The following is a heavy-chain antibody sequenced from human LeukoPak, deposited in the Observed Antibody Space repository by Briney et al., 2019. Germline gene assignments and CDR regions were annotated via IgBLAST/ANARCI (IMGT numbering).Heavy chain of an antibody. J-gene: IGHJ4*02. CDR3: ARLAYGANFIDY. D-gene: IGHD4/OR15-4a*01. Sequence: ASVRVSCKASGYTFTNYDINWVRQAPGQGLEWMGWISAHNGNTNYAQELKGRVTMTTDTSTSTAYMEMRSLRSDDTAVYYCARLAYGANFIDYWGQGTLVTVSS. V-gene: IGHV1-18*01. CDR1: GYTFTNYD. CDR2: ISAHNGNT.